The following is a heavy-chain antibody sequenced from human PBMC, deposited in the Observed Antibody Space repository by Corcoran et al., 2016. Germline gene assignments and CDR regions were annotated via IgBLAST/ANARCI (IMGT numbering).Heavy chain of an antibody. CDR2: ISADNGNT. CDR1: GYTFTSYG. D-gene: IGHD3-10*01. J-gene: IGHJ6*02. V-gene: IGHV1-18*01. Sequence: QVQLVQSGAEVKKPGASVKVSCKASGYTFTSYGISWVRQAPGQGLEWMGWISADNGNTNYAQKLQGRVTMTTDTSTSTAYMELRSLRSDDTAVYYCGGSWWGEGYYGMDVWGQGTTVTVSS. CDR3: GGSWWGEGYYGMDV.